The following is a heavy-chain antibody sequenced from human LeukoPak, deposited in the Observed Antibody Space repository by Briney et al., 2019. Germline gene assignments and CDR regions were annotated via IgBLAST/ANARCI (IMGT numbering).Heavy chain of an antibody. CDR3: ARHGTYYYDSSGYYPGTFVY. V-gene: IGHV4-59*08. Sequence: SETLSLTCTVSGGSITSFYWSWARQPPGKGLEWIGNFYNIGSTNYNPSLKSRITISVDTSKHQFSLKLRSVTAADTAVYYCARHGTYYYDSSGYYPGTFVYWGEGTIVTVSS. CDR2: FYNIGST. CDR1: GGSITSFY. D-gene: IGHD3-22*01. J-gene: IGHJ4*02.